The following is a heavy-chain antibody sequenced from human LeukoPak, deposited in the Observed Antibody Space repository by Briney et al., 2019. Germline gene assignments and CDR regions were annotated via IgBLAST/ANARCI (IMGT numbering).Heavy chain of an antibody. CDR3: AREGPSPFDY. V-gene: IGHV4-34*01. J-gene: IGHJ4*02. Sequence: KTSETLSLTCAVYGGSFSGYYWSWIRQPPGKGLGWIGEINHSGSTNYNPSLKSRVTISVDTSKNQFSLKLSSVTAADTAVYYCAREGPSPFDYWGQGTLVTVSS. CDR1: GGSFSGYY. CDR2: INHSGST.